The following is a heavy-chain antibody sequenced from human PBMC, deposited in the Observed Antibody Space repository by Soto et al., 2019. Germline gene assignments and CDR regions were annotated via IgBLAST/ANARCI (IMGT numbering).Heavy chain of an antibody. V-gene: IGHV1-69*01. J-gene: IGHJ4*02. D-gene: IGHD3-22*01. CDR1: GGSFNRHT. CDR2: IIPIFGTA. CDR3: ARGWGYDSTDYYYAY. Sequence: QVQLVQSGAEVRKPGSSVRVSCKASGGSFNRHTISWVRQAPGQGLEWMGGIIPIFGTANHAQKFQGRVTIIADESTSTGYMEVSSLSSDDTAIYYCARGWGYDSTDYYYAYWGQGTLVIVSS.